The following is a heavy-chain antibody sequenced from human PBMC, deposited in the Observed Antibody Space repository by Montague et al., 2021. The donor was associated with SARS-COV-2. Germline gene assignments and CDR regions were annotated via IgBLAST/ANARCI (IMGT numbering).Heavy chain of an antibody. CDR3: ARDSRIVGATGGMDV. CDR2: INPDGGEK. CDR1: GFTFSSYW. V-gene: IGHV3-7*03. J-gene: IGHJ6*02. Sequence: SLRLSCAASGFTFSSYWMSWVRQTPGKGLEWVANINPDGGEKHYVDSVKGRFTISRDNAKNSLNLQMDSLRAEDTALYYCARDSRIVGATGGMDVWGQGTTVIVS. D-gene: IGHD1-26*01.